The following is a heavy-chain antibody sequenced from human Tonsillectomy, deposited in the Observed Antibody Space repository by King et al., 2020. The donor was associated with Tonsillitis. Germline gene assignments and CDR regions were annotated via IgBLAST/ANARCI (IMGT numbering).Heavy chain of an antibody. D-gene: IGHD6-6*01. V-gene: IGHV5-51*01. CDR3: ARQRSVAARLDAFDI. J-gene: IGHJ3*02. Sequence: VQLVQSGAEVKKPGESLKISCKGSGYGFTTYWIGWVRQMPGKGLESMGIIYPCDSDTGYSPSFQGQVTISVDKSINTAYLQWSSLKASDTAMYYCARQRSVAARLDAFDIWGQGTMVTVSS. CDR2: IYPCDSDT. CDR1: GYGFTTYW.